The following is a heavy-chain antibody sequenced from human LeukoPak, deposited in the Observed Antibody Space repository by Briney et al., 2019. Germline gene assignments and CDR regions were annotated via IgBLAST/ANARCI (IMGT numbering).Heavy chain of an antibody. J-gene: IGHJ4*02. CDR3: AKGDKPVIAMVKFDY. CDR1: GFTFSSYG. Sequence: GGSLRLSCAASGFTFSSYGMHWVRQAPGKGLEWVAVISYDGSNKYYVDSVKGRFTISRDNSKNTLYLQMNSLRAEDTAVYYCAKGDKPVIAMVKFDYWGQGTLVTVSS. CDR2: ISYDGSNK. V-gene: IGHV3-30*18. D-gene: IGHD5-18*01.